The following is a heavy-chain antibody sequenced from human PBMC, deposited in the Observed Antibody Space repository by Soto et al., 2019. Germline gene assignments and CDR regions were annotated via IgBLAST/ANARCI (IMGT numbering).Heavy chain of an antibody. CDR2: ISSSSSYI. CDR3: ARDYDFWSGSFDP. J-gene: IGHJ5*02. V-gene: IGHV3-21*01. D-gene: IGHD3-3*01. CDR1: GFTFSSYS. Sequence: GGSLRLSCAASGFTFSSYSMNWVRQAPGKGLEWVSSISSSSSYIYYADSVKGRFTISRDNAKNSLYLQMNSLRAEDTAVYYCARDYDFWSGSFDPWGQGTPVTVSS.